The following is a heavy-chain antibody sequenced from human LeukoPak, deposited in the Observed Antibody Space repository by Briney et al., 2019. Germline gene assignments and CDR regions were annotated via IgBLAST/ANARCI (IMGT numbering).Heavy chain of an antibody. D-gene: IGHD1-26*01. CDR3: ARDVFSLGSGRYVGGAFDI. CDR2: ISYDGSNK. V-gene: IGHV3-30-3*01. CDR1: GFTFSSYA. Sequence: PGGSRRLSCAASGFTFSSYAMHWVRQAPGKGLEWVAVISYDGSNKYYADSVKGRFTISRDSAKNSLYLQMNSLRAEDTAVYYCARDVFSLGSGRYVGGAFDIWGQGTMVTVSS. J-gene: IGHJ3*02.